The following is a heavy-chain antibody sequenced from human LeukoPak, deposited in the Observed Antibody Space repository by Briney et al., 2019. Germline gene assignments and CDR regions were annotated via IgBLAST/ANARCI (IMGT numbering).Heavy chain of an antibody. J-gene: IGHJ5*02. CDR2: IYPGDSDT. V-gene: IGHV5-51*01. CDR3: ARHSSVYGSGSGGFDP. D-gene: IGHD3-10*01. Sequence: GESLKISCKGSGYSFTSYWIGWVRQMPGEGLEWVGIIYPGDSDTRYSPSLQGQLTISADNSITTAYQQWSSLKASDTAMYYCARHSSVYGSGSGGFDPWGQGTLVTVSS. CDR1: GYSFTSYW.